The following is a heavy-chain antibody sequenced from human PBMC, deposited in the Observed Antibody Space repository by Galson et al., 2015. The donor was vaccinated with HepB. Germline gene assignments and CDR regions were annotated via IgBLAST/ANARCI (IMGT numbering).Heavy chain of an antibody. J-gene: IGHJ1*01. CDR1: GFIFSSYW. D-gene: IGHD4-23*01. CDR2: INNDGSGT. Sequence: SLRLSCAASGFIFSSYWMHWVRQAPGKGLVWVSRINNDGSGTNYADSVKGRFTISRDNAKNTFYLQMNSLRADDTAVYFCVRGAVDSGGSEYSQYWGQGSLVTVSS. CDR3: VRGAVDSGGSEYSQY. V-gene: IGHV3-74*01.